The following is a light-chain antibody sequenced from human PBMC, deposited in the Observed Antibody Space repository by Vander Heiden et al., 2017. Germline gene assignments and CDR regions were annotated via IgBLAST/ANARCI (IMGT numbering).Light chain of an antibody. CDR3: QQYYSSPQT. V-gene: IGKV4-1*01. Sequence: DIVTTQSPDSLAVYLGERATINCKSSQSVLFSSNNKNFLAWYQQKTGQPPKLLIYWASTRESGVPDRFSGSGSGTDFTLTISSLQAEDVAVYYCQQYYSSPQTFGQGTKVEIK. CDR1: QSVLFSSNNKNF. CDR2: WAS. J-gene: IGKJ1*01.